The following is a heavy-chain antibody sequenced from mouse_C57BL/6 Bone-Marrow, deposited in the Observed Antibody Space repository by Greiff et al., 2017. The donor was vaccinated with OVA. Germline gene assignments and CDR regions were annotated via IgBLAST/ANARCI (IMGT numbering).Heavy chain of an antibody. CDR1: GFNIKNTY. CDR3: ARGYPY. J-gene: IGHJ2*01. CDR2: IDPANGNT. D-gene: IGHD1-2*01. V-gene: IGHV14-3*01. Sequence: VQLQQSVAELVRPGASVKLSCTASGFNIKNTYMPWVKQRPEQGLEWIGRIDPANGNTKYAPKFQGKATITADTSSNTAYLQLSSLTSEDTAIYYCARGYPYWGQGTTLTVSS.